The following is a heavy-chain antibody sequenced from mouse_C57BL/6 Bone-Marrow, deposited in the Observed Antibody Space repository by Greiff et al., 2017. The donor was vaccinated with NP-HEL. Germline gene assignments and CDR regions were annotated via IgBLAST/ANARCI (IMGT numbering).Heavy chain of an antibody. D-gene: IGHD4-1*01. Sequence: VQLQQPGAELVRPGASVTLSCKASGYTFTDYEMHWVKQTPVHGLEWIGAIDPETGGTAYNQKFKGKAILTADTSSSTAYMELRSLTSEDSAVYYCTRWGWDEDFDYWGQGTTLTVSS. V-gene: IGHV1-15*01. CDR1: GYTFTDYE. CDR3: TRWGWDEDFDY. CDR2: IDPETGGT. J-gene: IGHJ2*01.